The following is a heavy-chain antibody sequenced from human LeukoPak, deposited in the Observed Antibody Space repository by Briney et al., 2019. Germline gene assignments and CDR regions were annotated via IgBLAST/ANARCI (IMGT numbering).Heavy chain of an antibody. CDR3: AKEAGGIAVAGEARYFDY. CDR1: GFTFSSYG. J-gene: IGHJ4*02. CDR2: ISYDGSNK. D-gene: IGHD6-19*01. Sequence: GRSLRLSCAASGFTFSSYGMHWVRQAPGKGLEWVAVISYDGSNKYYADSVKGRFTNSRDNSKDTLYLQMNSLRAEDTAVYYCAKEAGGIAVAGEARYFDYWGQGTLVTVSS. V-gene: IGHV3-30*18.